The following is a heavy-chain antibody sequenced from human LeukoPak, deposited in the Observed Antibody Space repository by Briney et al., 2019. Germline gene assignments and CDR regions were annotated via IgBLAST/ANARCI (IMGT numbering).Heavy chain of an antibody. J-gene: IGHJ4*02. CDR1: GYTFTTYG. V-gene: IGHV1-18*01. CDR3: ARGAYCGGDCYLLDY. Sequence: EASVKVSCKASGYTFTTYGVSWVRQAPGQGLEWMGWISAYNGNTNYAQKLQGRVTMTTDTSTSTAYMELRSLRSDDTAVYYCARGAYCGGDCYLLDYWGQGTLVTVSS. CDR2: ISAYNGNT. D-gene: IGHD2-21*02.